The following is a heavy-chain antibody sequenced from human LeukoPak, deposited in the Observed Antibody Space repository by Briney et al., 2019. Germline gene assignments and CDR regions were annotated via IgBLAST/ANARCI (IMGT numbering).Heavy chain of an antibody. Sequence: PGGSLRLSCAASGFTFSSYSMNWVRQAPGKGLEWVSYITSSGSNIYYTDSVKDRFTISRDNAKNSLYLQMNSLRAEDTAVYYCASDRRDYYDSTGYPNYYYYMDVWGKGTTVTVSS. CDR1: GFTFSSYS. D-gene: IGHD3-22*01. V-gene: IGHV3-48*01. CDR3: ASDRRDYYDSTGYPNYYYYMDV. CDR2: ITSSGSNI. J-gene: IGHJ6*03.